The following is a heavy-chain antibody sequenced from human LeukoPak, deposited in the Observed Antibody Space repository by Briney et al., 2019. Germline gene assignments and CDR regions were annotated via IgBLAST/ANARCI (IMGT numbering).Heavy chain of an antibody. J-gene: IGHJ3*02. CDR2: IYYSGST. V-gene: IGHV4-39*01. D-gene: IGHD6-13*01. Sequence: PSETLSLTCTVSGGSISSSSYYWGWIRQPPGKGLEWIGSIYYSGSTYYNPSLKSRVTISVDTSKNQFSLKLSSVTAADTAVYYCASAFSNSWGTDAFDIWGQGTMVTVSS. CDR3: ASAFSNSWGTDAFDI. CDR1: GGSISSSSYY.